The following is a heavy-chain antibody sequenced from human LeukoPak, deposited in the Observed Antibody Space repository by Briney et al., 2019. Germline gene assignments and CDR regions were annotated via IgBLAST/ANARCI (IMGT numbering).Heavy chain of an antibody. J-gene: IGHJ4*02. CDR3: ARIRSDYFDY. D-gene: IGHD4-17*01. Sequence: SETLSLTCTVSGGSISSGGYYWSWIRQHPGTGLEWIGYIYYSGSTYYNPSLKSRVTISVDTSKNQFSLKLSSVTAADTAVYYCARIRSDYFDYWGQGTLVTVSS. CDR1: GGSISSGGYY. CDR2: IYYSGST. V-gene: IGHV4-30-4*08.